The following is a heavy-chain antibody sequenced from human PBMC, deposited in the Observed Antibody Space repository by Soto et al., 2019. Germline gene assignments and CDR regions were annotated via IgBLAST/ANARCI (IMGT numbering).Heavy chain of an antibody. CDR2: ISHDGSKN. J-gene: IGHJ6*02. V-gene: IGHV3-30*18. CDR1: EFAFSRFA. CDR3: AKDWNDANCDYGTDV. Sequence: PGGSRRLSGVAPEFAFSRFAMHWVRQPPGKGREWVPFISHDGSKNKFVDSVKGRFTISRDDSGNTLYLQMNSLRAEDTAVYFCAKDWNDANCDYGTDVWGQGTTVTVSS. D-gene: IGHD1-1*01.